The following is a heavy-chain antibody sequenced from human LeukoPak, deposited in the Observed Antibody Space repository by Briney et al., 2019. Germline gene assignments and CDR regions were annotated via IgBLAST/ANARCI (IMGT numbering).Heavy chain of an antibody. Sequence: GGSLRLSCAASGFTFSSYWMSWVRQAPGKGLEWVANIKQDGSEKYYVDSVKGRFTISRDNAKNSLYLQMNSLRAEDTAVYYCASEAPLHGTDAFDIWGQGTMVTVSS. V-gene: IGHV3-7*01. J-gene: IGHJ3*02. CDR2: IKQDGSEK. CDR3: ASEAPLHGTDAFDI. CDR1: GFTFSSYW. D-gene: IGHD3-10*01.